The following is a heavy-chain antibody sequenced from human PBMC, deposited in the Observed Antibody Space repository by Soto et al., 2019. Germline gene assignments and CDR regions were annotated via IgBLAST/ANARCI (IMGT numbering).Heavy chain of an antibody. V-gene: IGHV3-33*01. J-gene: IGHJ6*02. CDR3: AGRQISPPTRGAASARGGMDV. CDR2: IWNDGNGY. Sequence: QVQLVESGGGVVQPGRSLRLSCAASGFNSNNYGMHWVRQAPGKGLEWVAVIWNDGNGYYYANSVKGRFTISRDNSKNTLYLEMSSLRAEDTAVYYCAGRQISPPTRGAASARGGMDVWGQGTTVTVSS. CDR1: GFNSNNYG. D-gene: IGHD6-13*01.